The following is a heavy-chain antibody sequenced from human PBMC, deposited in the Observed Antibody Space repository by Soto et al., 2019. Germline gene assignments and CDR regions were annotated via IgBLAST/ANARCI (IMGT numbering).Heavy chain of an antibody. CDR2: ISWNSGSI. CDR1: VFTFDDYA. J-gene: IGHJ3*02. D-gene: IGHD6-19*01. Sequence: GGSLRLSCAASVFTFDDYAMHWVRQAPGKGLEWVSGISWNSGSIGYADSVKGRFTISRDNAKNSLYLQMNSLRAEDTALYYCANKPSYSSGAFDIWGQGTMVTVSS. CDR3: ANKPSYSSGAFDI. V-gene: IGHV3-9*01.